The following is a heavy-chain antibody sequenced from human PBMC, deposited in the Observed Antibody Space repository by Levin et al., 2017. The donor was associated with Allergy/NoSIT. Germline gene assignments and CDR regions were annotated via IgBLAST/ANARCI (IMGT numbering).Heavy chain of an antibody. CDR3: ARGSTLRRYSYFQH. CDR2: IYYSGST. D-gene: IGHD3-9*01. J-gene: IGHJ1*01. V-gene: IGHV4-59*01. Sequence: SETLSLTCTVSGGSISSYYWSWIRQPPGKGLEWIGYIYYSGSTNYNPSLKSRVTISVDTSKNQFSLKLSSVTAADTAVYYCARGSTLRRYSYFQHWGQGTLVTVSS. CDR1: GGSISSYY.